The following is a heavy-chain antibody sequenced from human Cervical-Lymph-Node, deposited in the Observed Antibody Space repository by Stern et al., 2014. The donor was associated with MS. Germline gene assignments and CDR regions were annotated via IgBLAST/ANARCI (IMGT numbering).Heavy chain of an antibody. CDR1: GFTFDDYA. J-gene: IGHJ2*01. CDR2: ISWNSGSR. V-gene: IGHV3-9*01. Sequence: QLVESGGGLVQPGRSLRLSCVASGFTFDDYAMSWVRQAPGKGLEWVSAISWNSGSRDYADSVKGRFTISRDNAKNSLYLQRSGGGGEDTALYYCAKDINWNYGYFDLWGRGTLVTVSS. D-gene: IGHD1-20*01. CDR3: AKDINWNYGYFDL.